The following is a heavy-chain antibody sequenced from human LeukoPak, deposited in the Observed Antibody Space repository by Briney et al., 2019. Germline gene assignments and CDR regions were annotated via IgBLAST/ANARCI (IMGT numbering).Heavy chain of an antibody. CDR2: IIPIFGTA. Sequence: GASVKVSCKASGGTFSSYAISWVRQAPGQGLEWMGGIIPIFGTANYAQKFQGRVTITADESTSTAYMELSSLTSEDAAVYYCARGWDYDSGGRPTAYVYWGQGTLVSVSS. CDR1: GGTFSSYA. D-gene: IGHD3-22*01. V-gene: IGHV1-69*13. J-gene: IGHJ4*02. CDR3: ARGWDYDSGGRPTAYVY.